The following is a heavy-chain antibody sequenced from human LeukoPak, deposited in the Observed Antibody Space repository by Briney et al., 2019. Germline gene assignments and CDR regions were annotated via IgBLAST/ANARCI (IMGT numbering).Heavy chain of an antibody. D-gene: IGHD6-19*01. V-gene: IGHV3-21*01. J-gene: IGHJ4*02. CDR2: ISSSSSYI. CDR3: ACSGWFRGGWYFDY. CDR1: GFTFSSYS. Sequence: PGGSLRLSCAASGFTFSSYSMNWVRQAPGKGLEWVSSISSSSSYIYYADSVKGRFTISRDNAKNSLYLQMNSLRAEDTAVYYCACSGWFRGGWYFDYWGQGTLVTVSS.